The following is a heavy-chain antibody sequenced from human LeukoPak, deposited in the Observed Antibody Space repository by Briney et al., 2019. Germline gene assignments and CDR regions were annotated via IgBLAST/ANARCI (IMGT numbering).Heavy chain of an antibody. D-gene: IGHD3-10*01. CDR2: ISAYNGNT. Sequence: ASVKVSCKASSYTFTSYGISWVRPAPGQGLEWMGWISAYNGNTNYAQELQGRVTMTTDTSTSTAYMELRSLRSDDTAVYYCARDRRFGELPTTYYYYGMDVWGQGTTVTVSS. V-gene: IGHV1-18*01. J-gene: IGHJ6*02. CDR1: SYTFTSYG. CDR3: ARDRRFGELPTTYYYYGMDV.